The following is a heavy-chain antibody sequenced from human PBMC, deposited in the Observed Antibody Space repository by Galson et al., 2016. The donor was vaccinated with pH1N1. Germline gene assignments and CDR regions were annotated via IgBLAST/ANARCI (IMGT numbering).Heavy chain of an antibody. CDR3: ARDRGVFDI. CDR2: ISAYDGHT. D-gene: IGHD3-10*01. V-gene: IGHV1-18*01. Sequence: SVKVSCKASGYTFINYGIAWVRQAPGQGPEWMGWISAYDGHTDYAQNFQGRVAMTIDTSTSTANMELRSLRSDVTAVYYCARDRGVFDIWGQGTRVTVSS. J-gene: IGHJ3*02. CDR1: GYTFINYG.